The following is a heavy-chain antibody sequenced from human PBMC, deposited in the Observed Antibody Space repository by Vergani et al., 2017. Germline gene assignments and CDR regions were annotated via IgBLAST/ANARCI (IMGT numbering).Heavy chain of an antibody. CDR3: AKLGYYDSSGYCLPHCDY. Sequence: QVQLVQSGAEVKKPGSSVKVSCKASVGTFSSYTISWVRQAPGQGLEWMGGIIPIFGTANYAQKFQGRVTFTADGSTSAAYMELKSLRSEDTAVYYWAKLGYYDSSGYCLPHCDYWGQGTLVTVSS. V-gene: IGHV1-69*12. J-gene: IGHJ4*02. CDR1: VGTFSSYT. CDR2: IIPIFGTA. D-gene: IGHD3-22*01.